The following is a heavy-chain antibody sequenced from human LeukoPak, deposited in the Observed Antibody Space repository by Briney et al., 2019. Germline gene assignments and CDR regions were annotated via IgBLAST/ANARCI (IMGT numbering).Heavy chain of an antibody. V-gene: IGHV1-18*01. Sequence: ASVKVSCKASGYTFTSYGISWVRQAPGQGLEWMGWISAYNGNTNYAQKLQGRVTMTTDTSTSTAYMELRSLRSDVTAVYSCAGHISVLEWLLYGAFDIWGPGTMVTVSS. CDR3: AGHISVLEWLLYGAFDI. CDR1: GYTFTSYG. D-gene: IGHD3-3*01. CDR2: ISAYNGNT. J-gene: IGHJ3*02.